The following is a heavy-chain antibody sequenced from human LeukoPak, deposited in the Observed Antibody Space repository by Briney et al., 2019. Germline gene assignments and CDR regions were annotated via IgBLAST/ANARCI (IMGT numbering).Heavy chain of an antibody. V-gene: IGHV1-69*13. Sequence: GASVKVSCKASGGTFSSYAISWVRQAPGQGLEWMGGIIPIFGTANYAQKFQGRVTITADESTSTAYMELSSLRSEDTAVYYCARGGGWLQFHQLDYWGQGTLVTVPS. CDR3: ARGGGWLQFHQLDY. CDR1: GGTFSSYA. D-gene: IGHD5-24*01. CDR2: IIPIFGTA. J-gene: IGHJ4*02.